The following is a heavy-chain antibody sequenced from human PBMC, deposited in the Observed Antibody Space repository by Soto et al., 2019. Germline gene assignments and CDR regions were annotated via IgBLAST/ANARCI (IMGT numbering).Heavy chain of an antibody. J-gene: IGHJ3*02. CDR2: IYYSGST. Sequence: QVQLQESGPGLVKPSQTLSLTCTVSGGSFSSGGYYWSWIRQHPGKGLEWIGYIYYSGSTYYNPSLKSRGTIAVDTSKNQFSLKPSSGTAADTAVYYCARFDDISFPHHAFDIWGQGTMVTVSS. CDR3: ARFDDISFPHHAFDI. CDR1: GGSFSSGGYY. V-gene: IGHV4-31*03.